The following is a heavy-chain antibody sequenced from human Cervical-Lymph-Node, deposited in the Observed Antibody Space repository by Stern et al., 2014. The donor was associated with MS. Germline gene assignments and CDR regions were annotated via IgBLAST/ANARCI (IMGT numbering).Heavy chain of an antibody. J-gene: IGHJ5*02. CDR2: INPNSRGS. D-gene: IGHD2-2*01. CDR1: GYTFTGYY. CDR3: ARGRVPADTRGNDWFDP. Sequence: QVQLVQSGAEVKKPGASVNVSCKASGYTFTGYYLHWVRQAPGQGLEYMGRINPNSRGSNYAQKFQGRVTMTGDTSISTAYMELSRLRSDDTAVYYCARGRVPADTRGNDWFDPWGQGTLVTVSS. V-gene: IGHV1-2*06.